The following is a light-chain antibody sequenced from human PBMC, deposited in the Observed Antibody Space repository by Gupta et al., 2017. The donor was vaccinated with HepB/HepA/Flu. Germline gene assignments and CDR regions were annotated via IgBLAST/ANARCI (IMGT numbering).Light chain of an antibody. V-gene: IGKV3-20*01. CDR2: NTS. CDR1: QSVSSGY. CDR3: QQDDSSPLT. Sequence: IVFAQSSGTLSLSPGERAILSCRASQSVSSGYLAWYQQKPGQAPRLLIYNTSSRATGIPDRFSGSGSGTDFTLTISRLEPEDFAVFYCQQDDSSPLTFGGGTKVEIK. J-gene: IGKJ4*01.